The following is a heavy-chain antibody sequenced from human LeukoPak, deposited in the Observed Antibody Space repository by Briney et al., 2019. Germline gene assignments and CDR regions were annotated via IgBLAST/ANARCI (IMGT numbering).Heavy chain of an antibody. Sequence: GASVQVSCQASGYTFTSYGISWVRQAPGQGLEWMGWISAYNGNTNYAQKLQGRVTMTTDTSTSTAYMELRSLRSDDTAVYYCARLSGYSGYDPPYYYYGMDVWGQGTTVTVSS. J-gene: IGHJ6*02. CDR2: ISAYNGNT. D-gene: IGHD5-12*01. CDR3: ARLSGYSGYDPPYYYYGMDV. CDR1: GYTFTSYG. V-gene: IGHV1-18*01.